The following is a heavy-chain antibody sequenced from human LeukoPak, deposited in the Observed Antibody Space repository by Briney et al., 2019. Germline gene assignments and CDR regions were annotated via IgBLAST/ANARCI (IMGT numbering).Heavy chain of an antibody. CDR2: IRYDGSNK. CDR1: GFTFSSYG. Sequence: PGGSLRLSCAASGFTFSSYGMHWVRQAPGKGLEWVAFIRYDGSNKYYADSVKGRFTISRDNSKNTPYLQMNSLRAEDTAVYYCAKDRAAPDAFDIWGQGTMVTVSS. V-gene: IGHV3-30*02. CDR3: AKDRAAPDAFDI. J-gene: IGHJ3*02.